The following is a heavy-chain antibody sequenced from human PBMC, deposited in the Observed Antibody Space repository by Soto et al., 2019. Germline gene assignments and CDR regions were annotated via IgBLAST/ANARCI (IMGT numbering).Heavy chain of an antibody. CDR3: ARGERGWYFDL. D-gene: IGHD1-1*01. J-gene: IGHJ2*01. CDR1: GGSISGYY. V-gene: IGHV4-59*01. CDR2: IYYSGST. Sequence: SETLSLTCTVSGGSISGYYWSWIRQPPGKGLEWIGYIYYSGSTNYNPSLKSRVTISVDTSKNQFSLKLSSVTAADTAVYYCARGERGWYFDLWGRGTLVT.